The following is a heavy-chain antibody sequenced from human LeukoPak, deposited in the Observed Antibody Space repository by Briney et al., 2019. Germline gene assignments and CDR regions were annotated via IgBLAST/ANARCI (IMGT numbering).Heavy chain of an antibody. Sequence: ASVKVSCKASGYSFTSYGISWVRQAPGQGLEWMGWISGYNSNGDFAQKLQDRVTMTTDTSTSTAYMELRRLRSDDTAVYYFARDPSGYDFFDYWGQGTLVTVSS. V-gene: IGHV1-18*01. D-gene: IGHD5-12*01. CDR3: ARDPSGYDFFDY. CDR2: ISGYNSNG. CDR1: GYSFTSYG. J-gene: IGHJ4*02.